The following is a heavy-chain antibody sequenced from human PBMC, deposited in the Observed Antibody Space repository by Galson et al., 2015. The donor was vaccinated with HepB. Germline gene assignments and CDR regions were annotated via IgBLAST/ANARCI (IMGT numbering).Heavy chain of an antibody. CDR3: AQFNVTSGWRS. D-gene: IGHD6-19*01. CDR1: GFSLTTSGVG. J-gene: IGHJ5*02. V-gene: IGHV2-5*02. CDR2: IYWDGDK. Sequence: PALVKPTQTLTLTCTFSGFSLTTSGVGVGWIRQPPVKALECLALIYWDGDKRYSPSLKSSVTITKDTSKNQVVLTMTNMDPVDTATYYCAQFNVTSGWRSWGQGTLVTVSS.